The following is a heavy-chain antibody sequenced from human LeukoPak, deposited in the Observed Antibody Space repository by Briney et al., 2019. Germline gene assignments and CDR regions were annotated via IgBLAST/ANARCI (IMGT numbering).Heavy chain of an antibody. J-gene: IGHJ6*03. V-gene: IGHV3-7*01. Sequence: GGSLRLSCAASGFTFSYYWMSWVRQAPGKGLEWVANIKQDGSEKYYVDSVKGRFTISRDNAKNSLYLQMNSLRAEDTAVYHCVNYYYYYMDVWGKGTTVTVSS. CDR1: GFTFSYYW. CDR3: VNYYYYYMDV. CDR2: IKQDGSEK.